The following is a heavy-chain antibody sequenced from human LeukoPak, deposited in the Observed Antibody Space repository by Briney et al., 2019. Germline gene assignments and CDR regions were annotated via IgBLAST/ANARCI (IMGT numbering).Heavy chain of an antibody. CDR1: GGSFSGYY. V-gene: IGHV4-34*01. CDR3: AGDPGFDCSSTSCYPGYFDY. CDR2: INHSGST. D-gene: IGHD2-2*01. J-gene: IGHJ4*02. Sequence: PSETLSLTCAVYGGSFSGYYWSWIRQPPGKGLEWIGEINHSGSTNYNPSLKSRVTISVDTSKNQFSLKLSSVTAADTAVYYCAGDPGFDCSSTSCYPGYFDYWGQGTLVTVSS.